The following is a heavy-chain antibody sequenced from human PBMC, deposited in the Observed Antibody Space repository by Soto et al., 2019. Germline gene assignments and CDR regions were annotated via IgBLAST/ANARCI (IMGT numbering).Heavy chain of an antibody. CDR3: ARDRCTNGVCYAPSDD. J-gene: IGHJ1*01. Sequence: EVKLVESGGGLVQPGGSLRLSCATSGFIFSTYAMHWVRQAPGKGLEYVSAISSNGRSTYYANSVKGRFTISRDNSKNTLYLQMDSLRAEGMAVYYCARDRCTNGVCYAPSDDWGQGTLVTVSS. D-gene: IGHD2-8*01. CDR2: ISSNGRST. CDR1: GFIFSTYA. V-gene: IGHV3-64*01.